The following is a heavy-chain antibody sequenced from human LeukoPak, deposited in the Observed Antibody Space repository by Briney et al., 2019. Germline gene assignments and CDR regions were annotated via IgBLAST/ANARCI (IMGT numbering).Heavy chain of an antibody. D-gene: IGHD5-24*01. J-gene: IGHJ4*02. CDR3: ARLGDGDNLRYFDY. V-gene: IGHV4-59*08. CDR1: GDSISGNY. Sequence: SETLSLTCTVSGDSISGNYWTWIRQPRGKGLEWIGYIYYSGSTNYNASLKSRVTISVDTSKNQFSLKLSSVTAAGTAVYYCARLGDGDNLRYFDYWGQGTLVTVSS. CDR2: IYYSGST.